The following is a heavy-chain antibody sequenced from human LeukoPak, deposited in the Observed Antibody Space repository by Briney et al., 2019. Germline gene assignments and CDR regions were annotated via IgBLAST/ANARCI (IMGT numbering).Heavy chain of an antibody. CDR2: IRGSGDTI. CDR3: ARILDSAWGELGY. D-gene: IGHD6-19*01. J-gene: IGHJ4*02. CDR1: GFTFSSYA. V-gene: IGHV3-23*01. Sequence: GGSLRLSCAASGFTFSSYAMSWVRQPPGKGLEWVSTIRGSGDTIYYADSVKGRFTISRDNSKNTLYLQMNSLRAEDTAVYYCARILDSAWGELGYWGQGTLVTVSS.